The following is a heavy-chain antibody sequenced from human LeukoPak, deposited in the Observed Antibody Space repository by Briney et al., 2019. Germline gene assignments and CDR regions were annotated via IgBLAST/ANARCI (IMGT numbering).Heavy chain of an antibody. Sequence: GGSLRLSCAASGFTVSSNYMSWVRQAPGKGLEWVSVIYSGGTTYYADSVKGRFTISRDNAKNSLYLQMSSLRPDDTAVYFCAKPQVTANWYYFHYWGQGTLVTVSS. J-gene: IGHJ4*02. CDR3: AKPQVTANWYYFHY. D-gene: IGHD2-21*02. CDR1: GFTVSSNY. CDR2: IYSGGTT. V-gene: IGHV3-66*04.